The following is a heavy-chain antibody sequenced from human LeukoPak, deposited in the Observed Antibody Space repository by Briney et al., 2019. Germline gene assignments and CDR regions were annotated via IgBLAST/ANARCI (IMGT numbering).Heavy chain of an antibody. CDR3: ARGATVTVTNDY. V-gene: IGHV1-18*01. Sequence: GASVKVSCKASGYTFTSYGISWVRQAPGQGLEWMGWISAYNGNTNYAQKLQGRVTITTDESTSTAYMELSSLRSEDTAVYYCARGATVTVTNDYWGQGTLVTVSS. CDR1: GYTFTSYG. CDR2: ISAYNGNT. D-gene: IGHD4-17*01. J-gene: IGHJ4*02.